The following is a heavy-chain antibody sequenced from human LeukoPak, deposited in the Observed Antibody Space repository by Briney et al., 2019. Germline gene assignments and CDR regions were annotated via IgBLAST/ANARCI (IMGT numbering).Heavy chain of an antibody. J-gene: IGHJ5*02. V-gene: IGHV4-39*01. CDR2: IYYSGST. Sequence: SETLSLTCTVSGGSISSSSYYWGWIRQPPGKGLEWIGFIYYSGSTYYNPSLKSRVTISVDTSKNQFSLKLSSVTAADTAVYYCARSTPYGDYPNWFDPWGQGTLVTVSS. CDR1: GGSISSSSYY. CDR3: ARSTPYGDYPNWFDP. D-gene: IGHD4-17*01.